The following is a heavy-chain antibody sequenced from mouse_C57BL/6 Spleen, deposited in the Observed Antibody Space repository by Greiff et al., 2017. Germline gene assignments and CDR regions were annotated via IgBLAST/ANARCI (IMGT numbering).Heavy chain of an antibody. D-gene: IGHD1-1*01. J-gene: IGHJ2*01. V-gene: IGHV1-80*01. CDR3: ARYLAITTVVAPCDY. CDR2: IYPGDGDT. Sequence: QVQLKESGAELVKPGASVKISCKASGYAFSSYWMNWVKQRPGKGLEWIGQIYPGDGDTNYNGKFKGKATLTADKSSSTAYMQLSSLTSEDSAVYFCARYLAITTVVAPCDYWGQGTTLTVSS. CDR1: GYAFSSYW.